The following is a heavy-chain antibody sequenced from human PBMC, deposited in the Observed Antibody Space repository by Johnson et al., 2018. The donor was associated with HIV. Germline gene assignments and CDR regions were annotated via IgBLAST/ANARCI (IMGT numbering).Heavy chain of an antibody. V-gene: IGHV3-7*05. D-gene: IGHD6-19*01. J-gene: IGHJ3*02. CDR2: IKQDGSEK. CDR3: AKDGIAVAGRAAFDI. CDR1: GFTFSSYW. Sequence: VQLVESGGGLVQPGGSLRLSCAASGFTFSSYWMSWVRQAPGKGLEWVANIKQDGSEKYYVDSVKGRFTISRDNAKNSLYVQMNSLRAEDTAVYYCAKDGIAVAGRAAFDIWGQGTMVTVSS.